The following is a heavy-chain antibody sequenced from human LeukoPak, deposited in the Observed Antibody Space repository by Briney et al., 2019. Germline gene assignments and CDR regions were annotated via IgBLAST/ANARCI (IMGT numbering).Heavy chain of an antibody. CDR2: IKQDGSEK. J-gene: IGHJ6*03. Sequence: GGSLRLSCAASGFTFSTYWMSWVRQAPGKGREGVANIKQDGSEKYYVDSVKGRFTISRDNANNSLYLQMNSLRAEDTAVYYCARRWYSSTRNNYYYYYMDVWGKGTTVTVSS. CDR3: ARRWYSSTRNNYYYYYMDV. V-gene: IGHV3-7*01. CDR1: GFTFSTYW. D-gene: IGHD6-13*01.